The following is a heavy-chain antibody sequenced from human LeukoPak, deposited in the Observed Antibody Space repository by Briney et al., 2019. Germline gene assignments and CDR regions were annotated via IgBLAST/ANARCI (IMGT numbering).Heavy chain of an antibody. CDR2: IYYSGST. V-gene: IGHV4-61*01. CDR3: ARSRGSSWFHDY. D-gene: IGHD6-13*01. CDR1: GGSISSGSYY. Sequence: SETLSLTCTVSGGSISSGSYYWSWIRQPPGKGLEWIGYIYYSGSTNYNPSLKSRVTISVDTSKNQFSLKLSSVTAADTAVYYCARSRGSSWFHDYWGQGTLVTVSS. J-gene: IGHJ4*02.